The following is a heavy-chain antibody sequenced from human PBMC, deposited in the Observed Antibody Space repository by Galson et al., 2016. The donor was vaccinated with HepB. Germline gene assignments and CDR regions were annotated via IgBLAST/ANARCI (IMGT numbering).Heavy chain of an antibody. CDR2: ISRGSAYI. D-gene: IGHD3-10*01. V-gene: IGHV3-21*01. CDR1: GFTFSSYN. Sequence: SLRLSCAASGFTFSSYNLNWVRQAPGKGLEWVSSISRGSAYIYYADSVKGRFTISRDNAKNSLYLQMHSLRAEDTAVYYCARPRDNYGHAFDIWGQGILVTVSS. CDR3: ARPRDNYGHAFDI. J-gene: IGHJ4*02.